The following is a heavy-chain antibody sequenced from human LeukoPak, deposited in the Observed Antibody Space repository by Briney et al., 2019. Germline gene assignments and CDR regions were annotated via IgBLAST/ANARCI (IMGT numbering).Heavy chain of an antibody. CDR1: GFTFSSYS. V-gene: IGHV3-48*01. CDR3: AKNAPGNKRGYFDY. D-gene: IGHD1-1*01. CDR2: ISSSSSTI. J-gene: IGHJ4*02. Sequence: GGSLRLSCAASGFTFSSYSMNWVRQAPGKGLEWVSYISSSSSTIYYADSVKGRFTISRDNAKNSLSLQINSLRADDTALYYCAKNAPGNKRGYFDYWGQGTLVTVSS.